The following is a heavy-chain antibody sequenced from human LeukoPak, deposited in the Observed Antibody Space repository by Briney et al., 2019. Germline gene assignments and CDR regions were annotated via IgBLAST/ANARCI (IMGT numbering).Heavy chain of an antibody. CDR1: GFSFSTFV. CDR3: AREYCSSTSCSQFDY. J-gene: IGHJ4*02. Sequence: GGSLRLSCAASGFSFSTFVMHWVRQAPGKGLEWVAVIRPDGSHISYVDPVKGRFTISRDNSNNMLYLQMNSLRAEDTAVYYCAREYCSSTSCSQFDYWGQGTLVTVSS. CDR2: IRPDGSHI. V-gene: IGHV3-30*02. D-gene: IGHD2-2*01.